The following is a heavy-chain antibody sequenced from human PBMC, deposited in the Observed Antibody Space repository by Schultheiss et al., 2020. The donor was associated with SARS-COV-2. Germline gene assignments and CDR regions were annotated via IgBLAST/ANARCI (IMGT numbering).Heavy chain of an antibody. CDR3: ARLLAAAGFYFDY. D-gene: IGHD6-13*01. CDR1: GYSFTSYW. V-gene: IGHV5-51*01. CDR2: IYPIDSDT. J-gene: IGHJ4*02. Sequence: GGSLRLSCKGSGYSFTSYWIGWVRQMPGKGLEWMGIIYPIDSDTRYSPSFQGQVTISADKSISTAYLQWSSLKASDTAMYYCARLLAAAGFYFDYWGQGTLVTVSS.